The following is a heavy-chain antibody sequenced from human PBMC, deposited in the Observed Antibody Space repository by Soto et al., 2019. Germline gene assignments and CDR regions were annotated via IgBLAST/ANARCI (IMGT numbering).Heavy chain of an antibody. CDR2: ISGSGGST. D-gene: IGHD6-6*01. CDR3: ANHGEYRSSSSLVHFSYGMDV. V-gene: IGHV3-23*01. Sequence: PVGSLRLSCASSGFTFSSYAMSWVRQAPGKWLEWVSAISGSGGSTYYADSVKGRFTISRDNSKNTLYLQMNSLRAEDTAVYYCANHGEYRSSSSLVHFSYGMDVWGKGTTVNVS. J-gene: IGHJ6*04. CDR1: GFTFSSYA.